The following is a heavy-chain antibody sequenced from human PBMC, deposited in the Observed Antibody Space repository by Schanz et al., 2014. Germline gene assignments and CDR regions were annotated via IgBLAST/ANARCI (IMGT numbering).Heavy chain of an antibody. J-gene: IGHJ4*02. CDR1: GFAVSSFY. Sequence: EVQLVESGGGLVQPGGSLRLSCAASGFAVSSFYMNWVRQAPGKGLEWVSVIYGGEATFYADSVKGRFTISRDSSKNXXXXQMNSLRVXXTXXXXXXKAQEGRDSAGSHLFDYWGQGNLVTVSS. V-gene: IGHV3-66*01. D-gene: IGHD2-21*02. CDR2: IYGGEAT. CDR3: XKAQEGRDSAGSHLFDY.